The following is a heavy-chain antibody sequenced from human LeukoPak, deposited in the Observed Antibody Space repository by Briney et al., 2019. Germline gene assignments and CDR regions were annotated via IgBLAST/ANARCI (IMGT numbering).Heavy chain of an antibody. V-gene: IGHV3-30*04. D-gene: IGHD3-22*01. J-gene: IGHJ4*02. CDR2: ISYDGTHK. CDR1: GFTLSSYP. Sequence: GGSLRLSCAASGFTLSSYPMHWVRQAPGKGLEWVALISYDGTHKYYADSVKGRFTISRDNSKNTLYLLMNSLRVEDTAVYFCARVLYDSSGYYIDYWGQGTLVTVSS. CDR3: ARVLYDSSGYYIDY.